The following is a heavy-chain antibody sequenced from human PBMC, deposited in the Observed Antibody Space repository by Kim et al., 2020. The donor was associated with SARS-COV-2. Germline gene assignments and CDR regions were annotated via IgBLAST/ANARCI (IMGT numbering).Heavy chain of an antibody. J-gene: IGHJ3*02. Sequence: GGSLRLSCAASGFTFSSYSMNWVRQAPGKGLEWVSSISSSSSYIYYADSVKGRFTISRDNAKNSLYLQMNSLRAEDTAVYYCARGRQLVRRAFDIWGQGTMVTVSS. CDR1: GFTFSSYS. D-gene: IGHD6-13*01. V-gene: IGHV3-21*01. CDR2: ISSSSSYI. CDR3: ARGRQLVRRAFDI.